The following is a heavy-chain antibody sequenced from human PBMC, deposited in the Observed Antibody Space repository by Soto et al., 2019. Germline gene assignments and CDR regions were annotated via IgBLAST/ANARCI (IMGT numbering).Heavy chain of an antibody. V-gene: IGHV4-34*10. CDR3: ATRITVFGLLSHPFDP. J-gene: IGHJ5*02. Sequence: PSETLSLPCAVYGGSVNGYYWNWIRQPPGKGLEWIGEINHTRGSHYNPSLKSRFTMSVDTSKNQFCLRLSSVTAADTAIYYCATRITVFGLLSHPFDPWGQGTQVTVSS. CDR2: INHTRGS. D-gene: IGHD3-3*01. CDR1: GGSVNGYY.